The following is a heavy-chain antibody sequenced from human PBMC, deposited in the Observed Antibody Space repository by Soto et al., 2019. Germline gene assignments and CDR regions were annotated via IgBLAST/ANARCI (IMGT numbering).Heavy chain of an antibody. J-gene: IGHJ4*02. CDR2: ISGSGGST. CDR3: AKDVFQQLVRRSYFDY. V-gene: IGHV3-23*01. CDR1: GFTFSSYA. Sequence: EVQLLESGGGLVQPGGSLRLSCAASGFTFSSYAMRWVRQAPGKWLEWVSAISGSGGSTYYADSVKGRFTISRDNSKNTLYLQMNSLRAEDTAVYYCAKDVFQQLVRRSYFDYWGQGTLVTVSS. D-gene: IGHD6-13*01.